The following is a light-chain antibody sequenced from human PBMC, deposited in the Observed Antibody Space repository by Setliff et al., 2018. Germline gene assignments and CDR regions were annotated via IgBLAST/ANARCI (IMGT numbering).Light chain of an antibody. V-gene: IGKV3-20*01. Sequence: EIALTQSPGTLSLSPGERATLSCRASENSNYFAGSQQKPGQASRHLIYYTSNRATGIPDRFSGRGSGTDFTLTISRLEPEDFAVYYCQQYGNSPHTVGQGTKVDIK. J-gene: IGKJ2*01. CDR3: QQYGNSPHT. CDR2: YTS. CDR1: ENSNY.